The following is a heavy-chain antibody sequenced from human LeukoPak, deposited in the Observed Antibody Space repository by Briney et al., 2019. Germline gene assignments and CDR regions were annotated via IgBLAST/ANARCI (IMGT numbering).Heavy chain of an antibody. V-gene: IGHV3-7*01. CDR3: ATQSYYYDSSGYYTT. CDR2: IKQDGTEK. CDR1: GFTLSKFW. J-gene: IGHJ4*02. D-gene: IGHD3-22*01. Sequence: GGSLRLSCAASGFTLSKFWMIWVRHTPGKGLEWVASIKQDGTEKYYADSVKGRFTISRDNGKNSLYLQISSMRAEDTAIYYCATQSYYYDSSGYYTTWGQGTLVTVSS.